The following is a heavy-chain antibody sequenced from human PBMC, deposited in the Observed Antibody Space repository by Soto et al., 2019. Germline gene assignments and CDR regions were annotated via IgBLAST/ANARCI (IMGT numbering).Heavy chain of an antibody. CDR1: GFSVSSNY. D-gene: IGHD1-26*01. CDR2: IYSGGIT. V-gene: IGHV3-53*02. J-gene: IGHJ4*02. CDR3: GRGYSGRQGQLAVDY. Sequence: EVHLVETGGGLIQPGGSLRLSCAASGFSVSSNYMSWVRQAPGKGLEWVSVIYSGGITYYGDSVKGRFTISRDNSKNTLSLQMNSHRAEETAVYYCGRGYSGRQGQLAVDYWGQVTLVAVSS.